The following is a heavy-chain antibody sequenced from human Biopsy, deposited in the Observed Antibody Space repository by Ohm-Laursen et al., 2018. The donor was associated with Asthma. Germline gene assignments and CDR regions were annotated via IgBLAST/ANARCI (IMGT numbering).Heavy chain of an antibody. CDR3: ASDFPKDYVRYNFQF. V-gene: IGHV1-24*01. CDR1: GGMFGNYA. D-gene: IGHD4-17*01. Sequence: ASVKVSCKASGGMFGNYAISWVRQAPGQGLEWMGGHDHEEGGTVNARRFQGRVTMTEDTSTDTAYMELSSLSSDDTAVYYCASDFPKDYVRYNFQFWGQGTLVTASS. CDR2: HDHEEGGT. J-gene: IGHJ4*02.